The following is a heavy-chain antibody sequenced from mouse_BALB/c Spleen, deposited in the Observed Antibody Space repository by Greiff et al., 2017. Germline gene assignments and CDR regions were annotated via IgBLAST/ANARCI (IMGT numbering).Heavy chain of an antibody. Sequence: EVQLQQSGPELVKPGASVKMSCKASGYTFTSYVMHWVKQKPGQGLEWIGYINPYNDGTKYNEKFKGKATLTSDKSSSTAYMELSSLTSEDSAVYYCARGGTTLVYWYFDVWGAGTTGTVSS. V-gene: IGHV1-14*01. CDR1: GYTFTSYV. CDR3: ARGGTTLVYWYFDV. D-gene: IGHD1-1*01. J-gene: IGHJ1*01. CDR2: INPYNDGT.